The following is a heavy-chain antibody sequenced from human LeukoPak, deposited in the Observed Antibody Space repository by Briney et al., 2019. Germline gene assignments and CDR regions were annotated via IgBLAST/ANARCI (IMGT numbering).Heavy chain of an antibody. CDR2: IYYSGST. Sequence: PSETLSLTCTVSGGSISSYYWSWIRQPPGKGLEWIGYIYYSGSTNYNPSLKSRVTISVDTSKNQFSLKLSSVTAADTAVYYCAARVPGYSSSWYGGMDVWGQGTTVTVSS. V-gene: IGHV4-59*01. D-gene: IGHD6-13*01. J-gene: IGHJ6*02. CDR1: GGSISSYY. CDR3: AARVPGYSSSWYGGMDV.